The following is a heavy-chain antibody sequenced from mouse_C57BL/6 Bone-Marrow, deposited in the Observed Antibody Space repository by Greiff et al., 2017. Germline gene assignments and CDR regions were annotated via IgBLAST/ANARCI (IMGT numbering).Heavy chain of an antibody. Sequence: QVQLQQPGAELVRPGSSVKLSCKASGYTFTSYWMHWVKQRPIQGLEWIGNIDPSDSETHYNQKFKDKATLTVDKSSSTAYMQLSRLTSEDSAVYYCARFSYGNYVSYWYFDVWGTGTTVTVAS. CDR3: ARFSYGNYVSYWYFDV. CDR1: GYTFTSYW. J-gene: IGHJ1*03. V-gene: IGHV1-52*01. D-gene: IGHD2-1*01. CDR2: IDPSDSET.